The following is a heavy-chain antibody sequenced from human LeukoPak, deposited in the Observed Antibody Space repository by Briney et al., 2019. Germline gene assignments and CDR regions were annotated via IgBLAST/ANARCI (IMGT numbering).Heavy chain of an antibody. CDR2: IRYDGSNQ. D-gene: IGHD6-13*01. CDR1: GFTFSSYG. CDR3: ARGSFHYFDY. J-gene: IGHJ4*02. V-gene: IGHV3-30*02. Sequence: PGGSLRLSCAASGFTFSSYGIHWVRQAPGKGLEWMALIRYDGSNQYYADSVKGRFTISRDNSKNTLYLQMNSLRGEDTAVYYCARGSFHYFDYWGQGTLVTVSS.